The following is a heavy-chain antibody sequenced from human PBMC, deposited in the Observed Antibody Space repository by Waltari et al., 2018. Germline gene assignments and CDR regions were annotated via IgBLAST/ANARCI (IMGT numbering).Heavy chain of an antibody. D-gene: IGHD6-13*01. CDR3: ARLGKSSWYGSYYYYYGMDV. Sequence: GASVKVSCKASGYTFTSYDINWVRQATGQGLEWMGWMNPNSGNTGYAQKFQGRVTMTRNTSISTAYMELSSLRSEDTAVYYCARLGKSSWYGSYYYYYGMDVWGQGTTVTVSS. V-gene: IGHV1-8*01. CDR1: GYTFTSYD. J-gene: IGHJ6*02. CDR2: MNPNSGNT.